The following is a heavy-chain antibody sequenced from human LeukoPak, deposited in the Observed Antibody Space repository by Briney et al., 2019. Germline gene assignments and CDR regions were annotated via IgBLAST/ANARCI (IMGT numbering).Heavy chain of an antibody. J-gene: IGHJ4*02. CDR1: GFTYSGFW. D-gene: IGHD3-22*01. Sequence: PGGSLRLSCAVSGFTYSGFWMSWSRQAPGKGLVWVASINSDGSEGYYADVVKGRFTISRDNAKSLVYLQMSSLRAEDTAIYYCARDETYDYESNGYLDFWGQGTVVTVSS. CDR2: INSDGSEG. V-gene: IGHV3-7*01. CDR3: ARDETYDYESNGYLDF.